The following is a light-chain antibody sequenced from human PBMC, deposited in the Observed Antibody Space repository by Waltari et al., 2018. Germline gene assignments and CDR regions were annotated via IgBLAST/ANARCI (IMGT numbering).Light chain of an antibody. J-gene: IGKJ3*01. V-gene: IGKV1-39*01. Sequence: DIQMSQSPSSLSASVGDRVTITCRASQSITNYLNWYQQKPGKAPKVLIYGASSLQSGGPSRFSGSGSGTDFTLTISSLQPEDFATYYCQQSHTSPFTFGPGTKVHIK. CDR3: QQSHTSPFT. CDR2: GAS. CDR1: QSITNY.